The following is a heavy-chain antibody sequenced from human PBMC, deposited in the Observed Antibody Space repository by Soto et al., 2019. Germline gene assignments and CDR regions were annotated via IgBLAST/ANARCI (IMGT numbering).Heavy chain of an antibody. D-gene: IGHD3-22*01. J-gene: IGHJ4*01. CDR1: GFTFSNAW. CDR3: TTDSYITSIIVRFDY. V-gene: IGHV3-15*07. Sequence: SLRLSCAASGFTFSNAWINWVRQAPGKGLEWVGRVKSKTDGGTTDFAAPVKGRFAISRDDSKNMVYLDMNSLKTEDTCIYYCTTDSYITSIIVRFDYWGHGTLVTVSS. CDR2: VKSKTDGGTT.